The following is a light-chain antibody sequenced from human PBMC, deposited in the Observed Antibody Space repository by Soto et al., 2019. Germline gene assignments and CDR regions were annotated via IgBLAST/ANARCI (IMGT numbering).Light chain of an antibody. CDR2: AAS. CDR1: QSISSY. J-gene: IGKJ2*01. V-gene: IGKV1-39*01. Sequence: DIQMTQSPSSLSASVGDRVTITCRASQSISSYLNWYQQKPGKAPKLLIYAASSLQSGVPSRFSGSGSGTDFTLTISSLQPEDFANYYCQQSYSTPPKAFGQGIKV. CDR3: QQSYSTPPKA.